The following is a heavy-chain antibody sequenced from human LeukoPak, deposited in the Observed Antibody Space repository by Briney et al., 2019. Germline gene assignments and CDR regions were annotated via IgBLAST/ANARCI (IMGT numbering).Heavy chain of an antibody. CDR3: AKILNGSGSYYNGPPGY. V-gene: IGHV3-30*18. Sequence: GGSLRLSCAASGFTFNTYGMHWVRQAPGKGLEWVAVISYDGSKKYYADSVKGRFTISRDNSKNTLYVQMNSLRAEDTAVYYCAKILNGSGSYYNGPPGYWGQGTLVTVSS. J-gene: IGHJ4*02. CDR2: ISYDGSKK. D-gene: IGHD3-10*01. CDR1: GFTFNTYG.